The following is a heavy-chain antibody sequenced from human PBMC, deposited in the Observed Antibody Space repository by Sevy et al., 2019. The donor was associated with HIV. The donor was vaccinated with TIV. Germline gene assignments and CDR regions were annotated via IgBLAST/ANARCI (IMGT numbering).Heavy chain of an antibody. CDR3: ARGVTIFGVDYYFQH. V-gene: IGHV1-2*02. CDR2: INPNSGDT. J-gene: IGHJ1*01. Sequence: ASVKVSCKASGNTFTVYFVYWVRQAPGQGLEWMGWINPNSGDTNYAQNFQGRVTMTSDASISTAYMELSSLTSDDTAVYYCARGVTIFGVDYYFQHGGQGALVTVSS. CDR1: GNTFTVYF. D-gene: IGHD3-3*01.